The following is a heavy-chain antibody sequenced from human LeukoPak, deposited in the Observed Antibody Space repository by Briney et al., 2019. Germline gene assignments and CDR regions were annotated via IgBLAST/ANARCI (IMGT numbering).Heavy chain of an antibody. CDR2: ISYDGSNK. Sequence: PGGSLRLSCAASGFTFSSYGMHWVRQAPGKGLEWVAVISYDGSNKYYADSVKGRFTISRDNSKNTLYLQMNSLRAEDTAVYYCARDTGWYQSRTQYFNLWGQGTLLTVSS. CDR3: ARDTGWYQSRTQYFNL. V-gene: IGHV3-30*03. J-gene: IGHJ1*01. CDR1: GFTFSSYG. D-gene: IGHD6-19*01.